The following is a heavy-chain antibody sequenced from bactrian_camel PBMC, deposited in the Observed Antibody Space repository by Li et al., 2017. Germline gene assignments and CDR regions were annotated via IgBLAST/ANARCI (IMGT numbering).Heavy chain of an antibody. CDR2: ITRDGRT. Sequence: HVQLVESGGGLVQPGGSLRLSCAASGFTFDERDMGWYRQGSGLDCDLVASITRDGRTATDDSVKGRFTISQDNAKNTVYLHMNSLKPEDTAVYYCAADGWVERDGRCDSLSQGTQVTVS. CDR3: AADGWVERDGRCDS. V-gene: IGHV3S53*01. J-gene: IGHJ4*01. CDR1: GFTFDERD. D-gene: IGHD3*01.